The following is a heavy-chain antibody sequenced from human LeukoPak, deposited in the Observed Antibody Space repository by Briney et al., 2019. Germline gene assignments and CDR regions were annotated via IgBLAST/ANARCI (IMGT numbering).Heavy chain of an antibody. J-gene: IGHJ2*01. Sequence: GSLRLSCAASGFSFSTYAMSWVRRAPGKGLELVSAISDGGTYYADSVKGRFTISRDSSKNTLYLQMNSLRAEDTALYYCAKDRIYGDPKFFDLWGRGTLVTVSS. CDR1: GFSFSTYA. CDR2: ISDGGT. CDR3: AKDRIYGDPKFFDL. D-gene: IGHD3-3*01. V-gene: IGHV3-23*01.